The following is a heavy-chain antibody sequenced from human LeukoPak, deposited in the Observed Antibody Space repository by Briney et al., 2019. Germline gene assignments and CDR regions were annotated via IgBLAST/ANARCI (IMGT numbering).Heavy chain of an antibody. J-gene: IGHJ6*02. CDR3: AKDLVVPAAMYKTYYYYYGMDV. CDR1: GFTFSSYG. D-gene: IGHD2-2*01. CDR2: IRYDGSNK. V-gene: IGHV3-30*02. Sequence: PGGSLRLSCAASGFTFSSYGMHWVRQAPGKGLEWVAFIRYDGSNKYYADSVKGRFTISRDNSKNTLYLQMNSLRAEDKAVYYCAKDLVVPAAMYKTYYYYYGMDVWGQGTTVTVSS.